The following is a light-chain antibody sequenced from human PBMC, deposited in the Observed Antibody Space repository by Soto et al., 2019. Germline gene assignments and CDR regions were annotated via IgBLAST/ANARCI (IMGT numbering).Light chain of an antibody. V-gene: IGKV3-20*01. CDR2: GAS. J-gene: IGKJ5*01. CDR1: DRLSSVY. CDR3: QQYGGSPRIT. Sequence: EIVMTQSPATLSVSPVESVTLFCGASDRLSSVYLAWYQQRPGQPPRLLIYGASNRATGIPDRFSGSGSGTDFTLIINRLEPEDVAIYYCQQYGGSPRITFGQGTRLES.